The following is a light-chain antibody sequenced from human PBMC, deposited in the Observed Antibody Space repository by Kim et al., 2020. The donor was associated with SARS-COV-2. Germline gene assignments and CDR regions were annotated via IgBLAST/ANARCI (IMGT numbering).Light chain of an antibody. V-gene: IGLV2-14*03. CDR1: SSDVGGYNY. J-gene: IGLJ3*02. CDR2: DVS. CDR3: SSYTSSATLV. Sequence: QSITISCTGTSSDVGGYNYVSWYQQHPGKAPKLLIYDVSKRPSGVSNRFSGSKSGNTASLTISGLQAEDEADYHCSSYTSSATLVFGGGTQLTVL.